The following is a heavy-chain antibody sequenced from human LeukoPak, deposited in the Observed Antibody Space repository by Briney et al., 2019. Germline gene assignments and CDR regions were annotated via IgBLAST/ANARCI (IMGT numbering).Heavy chain of an antibody. V-gene: IGHV1-2*02. CDR3: ARGPKYYYGSGSYLLDH. J-gene: IGHJ4*02. Sequence: ASVKVSCKASGYTFTGYYMHWVRQAPGQGLEWMGWINPNSGGTNYAQKFQGRVTMTRDTSISTAYMELSRLRSDDTAVYYCARGPKYYYGSGSYLLDHWGQGTLVTVSS. D-gene: IGHD3-10*01. CDR2: INPNSGGT. CDR1: GYTFTGYY.